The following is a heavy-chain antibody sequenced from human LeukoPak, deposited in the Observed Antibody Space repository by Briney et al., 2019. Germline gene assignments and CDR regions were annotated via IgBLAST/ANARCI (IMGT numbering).Heavy chain of an antibody. J-gene: IGHJ3*02. CDR3: ARPKERLDAFDI. CDR2: IYPGDSET. V-gene: IGHV5-51*01. D-gene: IGHD5-24*01. CDR1: GYTFTKYW. Sequence: GGSLKISCQASGYTFTKYWIAWVRQMPGKGLEWMGIIYPGDSETRYSPSFQGQVTISADKSISTAYLQWSSLKASDTAMYYCARPKERLDAFDIWGQGTMVTVSS.